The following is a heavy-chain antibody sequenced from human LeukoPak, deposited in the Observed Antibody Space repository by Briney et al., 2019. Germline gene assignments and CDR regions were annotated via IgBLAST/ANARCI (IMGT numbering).Heavy chain of an antibody. Sequence: SETLSLTCTVSGGSISSYYWSWIRQPAGKGLEWIGRIYTSGSTHYNPSLKSRVTMSVDTSKNQFSLKLSSVTAADTAVYYCARDKPGGSGSYGFFEMFDPWGQGTLVTVSS. CDR3: ARDKPGGSGSYGFFEMFDP. V-gene: IGHV4-4*07. J-gene: IGHJ5*02. CDR2: IYTSGST. D-gene: IGHD3-10*01. CDR1: GGSISSYY.